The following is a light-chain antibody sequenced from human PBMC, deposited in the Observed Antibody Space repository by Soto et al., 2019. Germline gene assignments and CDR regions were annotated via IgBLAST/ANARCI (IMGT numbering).Light chain of an antibody. CDR1: SSDVGGYNY. V-gene: IGLV2-14*03. CDR3: SSYTSTTTRV. CDR2: EVS. J-gene: IGLJ1*01. Sequence: QSALTQPASVSGSPGLSITISCTGTSSDVGGYNYVSWYQQHPGKGPKLMIYEVSNRPSGVSNRFSGSKSGNTATLTISGLQAEDEADYYCSSYTSTTTRVFGTGTKVTVL.